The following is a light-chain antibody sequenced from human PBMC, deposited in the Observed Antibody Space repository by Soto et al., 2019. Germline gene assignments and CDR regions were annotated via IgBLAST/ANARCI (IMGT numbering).Light chain of an antibody. CDR3: QQYYHWGLS. CDR1: QNVVNN. Sequence: VMTQSPGNLSVSPGERVTLFCRASQNVVNNIAWYQVKPAQPPRLLIYASSTRPTGIPATFSGSGSETQFSLTISRLQSEDSAVYYCQQYYHWGLSFGGGTKVEI. CDR2: ASS. J-gene: IGKJ4*01. V-gene: IGKV3D-15*01.